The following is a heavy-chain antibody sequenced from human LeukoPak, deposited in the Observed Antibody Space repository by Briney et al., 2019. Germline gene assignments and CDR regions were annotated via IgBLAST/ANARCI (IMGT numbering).Heavy chain of an antibody. CDR2: MSYSGSS. Sequence: PSETLSLTCTVSGGSISSSSFYWGWIRQPPGKGLEWIGSMSYSGSSYHNPSLENRVTISVDTSKNQFSLKLSSVTAADTAVYYCARVGYSSSWYGDYYYYGMDVWGQGTTVTVSS. J-gene: IGHJ6*02. CDR3: ARVGYSSSWYGDYYYYGMDV. V-gene: IGHV4-39*07. CDR1: GGSISSSSFY. D-gene: IGHD6-13*01.